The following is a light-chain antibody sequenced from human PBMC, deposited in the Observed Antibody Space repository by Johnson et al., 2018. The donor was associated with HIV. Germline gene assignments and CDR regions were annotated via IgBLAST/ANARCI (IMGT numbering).Light chain of an antibody. CDR2: DTY. CDR3: GTWVSLKV. CDR1: SSNIGSNY. Sequence: QSVLTQPPSVSAAPGQTVTISCSGSSSNIGSNYVSWYQQVPGTAPKLLIFDTYQRPSGIPDRFSGSKSGTSATLGIPGLPTGDEADYYCGTWVSLKVFGTGTKVTVL. J-gene: IGLJ1*01. V-gene: IGLV1-51*01.